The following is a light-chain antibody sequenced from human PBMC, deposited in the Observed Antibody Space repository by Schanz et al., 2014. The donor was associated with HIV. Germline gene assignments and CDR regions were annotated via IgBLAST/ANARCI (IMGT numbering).Light chain of an antibody. CDR3: QHYDISRGT. Sequence: EIVLTQSPATLSLSPGERATLSCRASQSVSSYLAWYQQKPGQAPRLLIYGASTRVTGIPARFSGSGSGTEFTLTISRLEPEDFATYYCQHYDISRGTFGGGTRVEIK. CDR1: QSVSSY. V-gene: IGKV3-11*01. J-gene: IGKJ4*01. CDR2: GAS.